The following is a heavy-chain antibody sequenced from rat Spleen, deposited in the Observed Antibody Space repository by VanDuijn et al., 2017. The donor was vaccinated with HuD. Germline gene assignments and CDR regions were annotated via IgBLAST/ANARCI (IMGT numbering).Heavy chain of an antibody. CDR3: ATYGGYY. V-gene: IGHV2-19*01. J-gene: IGHJ2*01. CDR1: GFSLTDYS. D-gene: IGHD1-11*01. CDR2: ISSGGNT. Sequence: QVQLKESGPGLVQPSQTLSLTCTVSGFSLTDYSVHWVRQPPGKGLEWITTISSGGNTYYNSALKSRLSITRDTSKSQVFLKMNSLQTEDTAMYFCATYGGYYWGQGVMVTVSS.